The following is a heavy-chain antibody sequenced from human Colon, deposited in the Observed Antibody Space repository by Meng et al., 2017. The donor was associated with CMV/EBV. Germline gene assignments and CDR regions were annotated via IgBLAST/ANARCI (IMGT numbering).Heavy chain of an antibody. D-gene: IGHD3/OR15-3a*01. V-gene: IGHV3-30*18. Sequence: GLSFSRNGRHGVRQAPGKGLEWVAVISYDGRDKYYAQSVKGRFTISRDNSKNTLYLQMNSLRAEDTAVYYCAKDSYGTGYFVGALDYWGQGTLVTVSS. CDR1: GLSFSRNG. J-gene: IGHJ4*02. CDR3: AKDSYGTGYFVGALDY. CDR2: ISYDGRDK.